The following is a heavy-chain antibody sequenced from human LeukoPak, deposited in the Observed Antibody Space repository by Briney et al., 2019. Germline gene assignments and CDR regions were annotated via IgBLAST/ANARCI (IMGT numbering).Heavy chain of an antibody. CDR2: IYHSGST. CDR3: AREDDCSNTSCLGY. V-gene: IGHV4-30-2*01. D-gene: IGHD2-2*01. Sequence: SETLSLSCTVSGGSISSGGYYWSWIRQPPGKGLEWIGYIYHSGSTYYNPSLKSRVTMSVDTSKNQFSLKLSSVTAAGTAVYYCAREDDCSNTSCLGYWGQGTLVTVSS. CDR1: GGSISSGGYY. J-gene: IGHJ4*02.